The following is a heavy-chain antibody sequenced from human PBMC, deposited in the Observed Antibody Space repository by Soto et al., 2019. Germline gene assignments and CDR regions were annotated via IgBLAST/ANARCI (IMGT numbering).Heavy chain of an antibody. CDR3: ARDGLLYCTNGVCYHSDY. Sequence: ASVKVSCKASGYTFTSYGISWVRQAPGQGLEWMGWISAYNGNTNYAQKLQGRVTMTTDTSTSTAYMELRSLRSDDTAVYYFARDGLLYCTNGVCYHSDYWGQGTLVTVSS. CDR2: ISAYNGNT. V-gene: IGHV1-18*01. CDR1: GYTFTSYG. D-gene: IGHD2-8*01. J-gene: IGHJ4*02.